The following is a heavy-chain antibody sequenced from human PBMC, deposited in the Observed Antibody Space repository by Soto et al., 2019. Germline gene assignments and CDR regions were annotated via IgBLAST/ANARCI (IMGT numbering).Heavy chain of an antibody. Sequence: SVNFSYEPTAGSFSIYAISWVRQAPGQGLEWMGGIIPIFGTANYAQKFQGRVTITADESTSTAYMELSSLRSEDTAVYYCASTQDIVLMVYAVGGGMDVRGQETTVTVS. CDR2: IIPIFGTA. D-gene: IGHD2-8*01. J-gene: IGHJ6*02. CDR1: AGSFSIYA. V-gene: IGHV1-69*13. CDR3: ASTQDIVLMVYAVGGGMDV.